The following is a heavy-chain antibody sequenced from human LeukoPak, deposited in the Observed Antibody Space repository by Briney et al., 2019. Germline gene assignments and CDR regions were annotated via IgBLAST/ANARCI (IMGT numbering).Heavy chain of an antibody. V-gene: IGHV3-53*01. J-gene: IGHJ4*02. Sequence: GGSLRLSCVASGFTLSNYAMSWVRQAPGKGLEWVSVIYSGGSTYYADSVKGRFTISRDNSKNTLYLQMNSLRAEDTAVYYCAREQSWMSLLTLSSSNPGSDYWGQGTLVTVSS. CDR3: AREQSWMSLLTLSSSNPGSDY. CDR1: GFTLSNYA. D-gene: IGHD3-10*01. CDR2: IYSGGST.